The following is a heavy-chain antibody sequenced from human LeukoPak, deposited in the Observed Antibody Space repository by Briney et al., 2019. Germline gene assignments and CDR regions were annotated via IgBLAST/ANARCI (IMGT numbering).Heavy chain of an antibody. J-gene: IGHJ4*02. CDR3: LAGYSSSWYPYYFDY. D-gene: IGHD6-13*01. V-gene: IGHV3-21*01. CDR1: GFTFGSYS. CDR2: ISSSSSYI. Sequence: GGSLRLSCAASGFTFGSYSMNWVRQAPGKGLEWVSSISSSSSYIYYADSVKGRFTISRDNAKNSLYLQMNSLRAEDTAVYYCLAGYSSSWYPYYFDYWGQGTLVTVSS.